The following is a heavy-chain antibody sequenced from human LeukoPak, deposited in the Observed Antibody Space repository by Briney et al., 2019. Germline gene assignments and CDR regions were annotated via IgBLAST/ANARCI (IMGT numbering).Heavy chain of an antibody. Sequence: GGSLRLSCAASGYTFSSYAMSWVRQAPGKGLEWVSAISGSGGSTYYADSVKGRFTISRDNSKNTLYLQMNSLRAEDTAVYYCAKDIAPQGFYYWGQGTLVTVSS. CDR1: GYTFSSYA. CDR3: AKDIAPQGFYY. V-gene: IGHV3-23*01. J-gene: IGHJ4*02. CDR2: ISGSGGST. D-gene: IGHD6-13*01.